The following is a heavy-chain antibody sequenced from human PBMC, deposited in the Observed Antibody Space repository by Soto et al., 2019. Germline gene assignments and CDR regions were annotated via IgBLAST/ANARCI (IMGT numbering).Heavy chain of an antibody. CDR3: AIRDSRWERHWLDP. D-gene: IGHD1-26*01. J-gene: IGHJ5*02. V-gene: IGHV1-2*04. Sequence: ASVKVSCKASGYTFTVYYMHWVRQAPGQGLEWMGWINPNSGGTNYAQKFQGWVTMTRDTSISTAYMELSRLRSDDTAVYYCAIRDSRWERHWLDPWGKEPLVTVSS. CDR1: GYTFTVYY. CDR2: INPNSGGT.